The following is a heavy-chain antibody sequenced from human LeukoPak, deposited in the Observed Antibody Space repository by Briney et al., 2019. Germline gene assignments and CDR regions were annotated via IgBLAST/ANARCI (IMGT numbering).Heavy chain of an antibody. V-gene: IGHV3-23*01. CDR2: ISGSGGST. CDR3: ARYSSGWYTGNDY. Sequence: GGSLRLSCAASGFTFSSYAMSWVRQAPGKGLEWVSAISGSGGSTYYADSVKGRFTISRDNSKNTLYLQMNSLRAEDTAVYYCARYSSGWYTGNDYWGQGTLVTVSS. J-gene: IGHJ4*02. D-gene: IGHD6-19*01. CDR1: GFTFSSYA.